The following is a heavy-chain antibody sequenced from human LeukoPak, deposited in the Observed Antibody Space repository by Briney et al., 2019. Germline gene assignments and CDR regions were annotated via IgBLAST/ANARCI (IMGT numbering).Heavy chain of an antibody. CDR2: IIPIFGTA. D-gene: IGHD6-13*01. Sequence: SVKVSCKASGGTFSSYAISWVRQAPGQGLEWMGGIIPIFGTANYAQKFQGRVTITADESTSTAYMELSGLRSEDTAVYYCARGGYSSSWYLVWFDPWGQGTLVTVSS. CDR3: ARGGYSSSWYLVWFDP. J-gene: IGHJ5*02. V-gene: IGHV1-69*13. CDR1: GGTFSSYA.